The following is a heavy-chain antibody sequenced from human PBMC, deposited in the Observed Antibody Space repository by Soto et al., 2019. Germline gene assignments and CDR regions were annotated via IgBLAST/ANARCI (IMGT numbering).Heavy chain of an antibody. J-gene: IGHJ4*02. CDR2: IWGDESRE. D-gene: IGHD2-15*01. Sequence: SLRLSCAASGSAFKTHGMHWVRQAPGKGLEWVAVIWGDESREYYADSVKGRFTISKDNSRNTVFLQMNILRVEDTAVYYCTRGAVAAGDFDYWGQGTPVTVSS. CDR1: GSAFKTHG. CDR3: TRGAVAAGDFDY. V-gene: IGHV3-33*01.